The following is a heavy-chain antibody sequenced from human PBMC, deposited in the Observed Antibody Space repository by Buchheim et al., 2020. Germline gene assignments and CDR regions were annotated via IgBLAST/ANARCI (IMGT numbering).Heavy chain of an antibody. CDR2: ISSSSTI. D-gene: IGHD4-11*01. Sequence: EVQLVESGGGLVQPGGSLRLSCAASEFTFSSYTMNWVRQAPGKGLEWVSYISSSSTIYYQDSVKGRFTIPRENAKNSLYLQMNSLRAEDTAVYYCARDRLEYYYYGMDVWGRGTT. J-gene: IGHJ6*02. V-gene: IGHV3-48*01. CDR3: ARDRLEYYYYGMDV. CDR1: EFTFSSYT.